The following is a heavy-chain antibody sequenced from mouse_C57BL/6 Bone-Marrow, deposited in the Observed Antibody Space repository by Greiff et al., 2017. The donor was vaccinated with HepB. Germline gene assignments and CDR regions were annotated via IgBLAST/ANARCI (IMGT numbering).Heavy chain of an antibody. Sequence: VQLQQSGGDLVKPGGSLKLSCAASGFTFSSYGMSWVRQTPDKRLEWVATISSGGSYTYYPDSVKGRFTISRDNAKKTLYLQMSSLKSEDTAMYYCASPYYYGSLYAMDYWGQGTSVTVSS. J-gene: IGHJ4*01. CDR1: GFTFSSYG. CDR2: ISSGGSYT. V-gene: IGHV5-6*01. D-gene: IGHD1-1*01. CDR3: ASPYYYGSLYAMDY.